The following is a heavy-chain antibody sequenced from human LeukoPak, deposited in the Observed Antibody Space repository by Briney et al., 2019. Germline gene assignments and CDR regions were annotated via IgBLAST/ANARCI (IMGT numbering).Heavy chain of an antibody. D-gene: IGHD3-16*02. CDR3: ARDKGPLNPYYDYVWGSYLPYPHLDY. CDR1: GYTFTSYG. J-gene: IGHJ4*02. CDR2: ISAYNGYT. V-gene: IGHV1-18*01. Sequence: GASVKVSCKDSGYTFTSYGISWVRQAPGQGLEWMGWISAYNGYTNYAQKLQGRVTMTTDTSTSTAYMERRSLRSDDTAVYYCARDKGPLNPYYDYVWGSYLPYPHLDYWGQGTLVTVSS.